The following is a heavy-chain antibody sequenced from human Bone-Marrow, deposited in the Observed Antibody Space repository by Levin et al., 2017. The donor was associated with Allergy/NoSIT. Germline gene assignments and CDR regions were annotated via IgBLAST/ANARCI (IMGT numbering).Heavy chain of an antibody. J-gene: IGHJ4*02. V-gene: IGHV4-59*11. CDR1: GGSISSHY. CDR3: AREYSSSSGKPFDY. D-gene: IGHD6-6*01. CDR2: IYYSGST. Sequence: SETLSLTCTVSGGSISSHYWSWIRQPPGKGLEWIGYIYYSGSTNYNPSLKSRVTISVDTSKNQFSLKLSSVTAADTAVYYCAREYSSSSGKPFDYWGQGTLVTVSS.